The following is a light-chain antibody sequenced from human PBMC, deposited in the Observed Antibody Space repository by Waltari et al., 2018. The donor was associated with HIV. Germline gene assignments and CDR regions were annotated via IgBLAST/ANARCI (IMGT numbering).Light chain of an antibody. CDR1: SSDLGGSKS. J-gene: IGLJ3*02. CDR2: EVN. V-gene: IGLV2-8*01. CDR3: NSYAGSNNWV. Sequence: SALTPPPPASGSPGPSVTVPCTGTSSDLGGSKSVSWYQQHPGKAPKLMIYEVNKRPSGVPDRFSGSKSANTASLTVYGLQADDEADYYCNSYAGSNNWVFGGGTKLTVL.